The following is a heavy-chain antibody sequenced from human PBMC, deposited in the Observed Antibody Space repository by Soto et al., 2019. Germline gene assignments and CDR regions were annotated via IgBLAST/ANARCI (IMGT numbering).Heavy chain of an antibody. J-gene: IGHJ4*02. CDR2: IYWDDDK. Sequence: QITLKESGPTLVKPTQTLTLTCTFSGFSLSTSGVGVGWIRQPPGKALEWLALIYWDDDKRYSPSLKSRLTITKDTSKNQVVLTMTNMDPVDTATYYCAHRGGSTASPRLRYFQNTFDYWGQGTLVTVSS. D-gene: IGHD4-17*01. CDR1: GFSLSTSGVG. CDR3: AHRGGSTASPRLRYFQNTFDY. V-gene: IGHV2-5*02.